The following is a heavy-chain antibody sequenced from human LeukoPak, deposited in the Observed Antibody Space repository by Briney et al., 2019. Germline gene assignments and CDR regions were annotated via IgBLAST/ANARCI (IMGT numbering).Heavy chain of an antibody. J-gene: IGHJ4*02. CDR1: GYTFTSYG. V-gene: IGHV1-18*01. Sequence: ASAKVSCKASGYTFTSYGISWVRQAPGQGLEWMGWICAYNGNTNYAQKLQGRVTMTTDTSTSTAYMELRSLRSDDTAVYYCASTRMSTSCYNCFDYWGQGTLVTVSS. CDR3: ASTRMSTSCYNCFDY. D-gene: IGHD2-2*02. CDR2: ICAYNGNT.